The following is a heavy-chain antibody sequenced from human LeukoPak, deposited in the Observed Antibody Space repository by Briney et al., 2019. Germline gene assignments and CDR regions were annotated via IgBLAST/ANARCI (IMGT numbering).Heavy chain of an antibody. Sequence: GGSLRLSCAASGFTFSSYGMHWVRQAPGKGLEWVAFIRYDGSNKYYADSVKGRFTISRDNSKNTLYLQMNSLRAEDTAVYYCAKDPGRKIYYFDYWGQGTLVTVSS. V-gene: IGHV3-30*02. CDR2: IRYDGSNK. J-gene: IGHJ4*02. CDR3: AKDPGRKIYYFDY. D-gene: IGHD2/OR15-2a*01. CDR1: GFTFSSYG.